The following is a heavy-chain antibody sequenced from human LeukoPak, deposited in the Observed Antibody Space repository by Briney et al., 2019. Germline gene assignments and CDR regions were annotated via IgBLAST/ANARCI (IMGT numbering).Heavy chain of an antibody. CDR2: IIPILGIA. CDR3: ARPFHYGSGPNDAFDI. D-gene: IGHD3-10*01. CDR1: GGTFSSYA. V-gene: IGHV1-69*04. J-gene: IGHJ3*02. Sequence: ASVKVSCKASGGTFSSYAISWVRQAPGQGLEWMGRIIPILGIANYAQKFQGRVTITADKSTSTAYMELSSLRSEDTAVYYCARPFHYGSGPNDAFDIWGQGTMVTVSS.